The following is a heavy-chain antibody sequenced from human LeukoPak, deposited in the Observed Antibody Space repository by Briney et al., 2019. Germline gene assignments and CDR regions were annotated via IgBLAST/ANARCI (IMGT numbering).Heavy chain of an antibody. J-gene: IGHJ3*02. D-gene: IGHD5-12*01. CDR2: IYTSGST. Sequence: SETLSLTCTVSGGSISSYYWSWIRQPAGKGLEWIGRIYTSGSTNYNPSLKSRVTMSVDTSKNQFSLKLSSVTAADTAVYYCASDGYPSWGLPDAFDIWGQGTMVTVSS. CDR3: ASDGYPSWGLPDAFDI. CDR1: GGSISSYY. V-gene: IGHV4-4*07.